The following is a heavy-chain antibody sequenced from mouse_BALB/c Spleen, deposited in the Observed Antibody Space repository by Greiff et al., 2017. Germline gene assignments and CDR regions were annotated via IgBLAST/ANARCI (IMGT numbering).Heavy chain of an antibody. CDR2: ISDGGSYT. V-gene: IGHV5-4*02. D-gene: IGHD2-10*01. CDR3: ARGTYYGNYLFAY. CDR1: GFTFSDYY. J-gene: IGHJ3*01. Sequence: EVKLVESGGGLVKPGGSLKLSCAASGFTFSDYYMYWVRQTPEKRLEWVATISDGGSYTYYPDSVKGRFTISRDNAKNNLYLQMSSLKSEDTAMYYCARGTYYGNYLFAYWGQGTLVTVSA.